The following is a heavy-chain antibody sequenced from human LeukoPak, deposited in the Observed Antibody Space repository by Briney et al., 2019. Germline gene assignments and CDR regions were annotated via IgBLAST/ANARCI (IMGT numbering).Heavy chain of an antibody. V-gene: IGHV3-30*18. CDR1: GFTFSSYG. CDR3: AKLGVITTRGNGNYYYYYYYMDV. CDR2: ISYDGSNK. D-gene: IGHD3-22*01. J-gene: IGHJ6*03. Sequence: GGSLRLSCAASGFTFSSYGMHWVRQAPGKGLEWVAVISYDGSNKYYADSVKGRFTISRDNSKNTLYLQMNSLRAEDTAVYYCAKLGVITTRGNGNYYYYYYYMDVWGKGTTDTVSS.